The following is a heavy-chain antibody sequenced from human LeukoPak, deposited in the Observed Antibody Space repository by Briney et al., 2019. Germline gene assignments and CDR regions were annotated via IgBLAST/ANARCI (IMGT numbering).Heavy chain of an antibody. CDR3: ARVSGGSYYSVYFQH. CDR2: INPSGGST. V-gene: IGHV1-46*01. J-gene: IGHJ1*01. D-gene: IGHD1-26*01. CDR1: GYTFTSYY. Sequence: VASVKVSCKSSGYTFTSYYMHWVRQAPGQGLEWMGIINPSGGSTSYAQKFQGRVTMTRDTSMSTVYMELSSLRSEDTAVYYCARVSGGSYYSVYFQHWGQGTLVTVSS.